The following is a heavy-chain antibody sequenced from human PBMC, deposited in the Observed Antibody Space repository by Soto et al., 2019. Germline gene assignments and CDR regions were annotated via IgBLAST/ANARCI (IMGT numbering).Heavy chain of an antibody. CDR1: GFTFSSYS. J-gene: IGHJ4*02. D-gene: IGHD6-6*01. Sequence: GGSLRLSCEASGFTFSSYSLYWVRQAPGKGLEWVASISSHSNYKYYADSVKGRFTISRDNAKNSLFLQMNSLRAEDTAVYYCAGQYSSSSVEFWGQGTLVTVSS. CDR3: AGQYSSSSVEF. CDR2: ISSHSNYK. V-gene: IGHV3-21*04.